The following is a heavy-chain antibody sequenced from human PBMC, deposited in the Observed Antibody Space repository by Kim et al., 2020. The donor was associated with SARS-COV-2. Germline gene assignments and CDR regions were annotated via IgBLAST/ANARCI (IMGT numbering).Heavy chain of an antibody. CDR1: GFTFSSYA. V-gene: IGHV3-30-3*01. CDR2: ISYDGSNK. CDR3: ARAPGGEGDYFDY. J-gene: IGHJ4*02. Sequence: GGSLRLSCAASGFTFSSYAMHWVRQAPGKGLEWVAVISYDGSNKYYADSVKGRFTISRDNSKNTLYLQMNSLRAEDTAVYYCARAPGGEGDYFDYWGQGTLVTVSS. D-gene: IGHD3-16*01.